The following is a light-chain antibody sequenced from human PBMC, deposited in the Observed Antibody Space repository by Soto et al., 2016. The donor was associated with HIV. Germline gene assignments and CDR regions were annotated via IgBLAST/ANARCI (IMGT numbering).Light chain of an antibody. CDR3: QLWDSSSDHVV. Sequence: SYELTQPPSVSVAPGKTARITCGGNNIGSKSVHWYQQKPGQAPVLVVHDDSVRPSGIPERISGSNSGNTATLTISRVEAGDEADYYCQLWDSSSDHVVFGGGTKLTVL. V-gene: IGLV3-21*03. CDR1: NIGSKS. J-gene: IGLJ2*01. CDR2: DDS.